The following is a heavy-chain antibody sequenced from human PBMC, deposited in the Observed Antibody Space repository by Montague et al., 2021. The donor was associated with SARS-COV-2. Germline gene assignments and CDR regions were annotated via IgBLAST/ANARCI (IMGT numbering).Heavy chain of an antibody. D-gene: IGHD4-11*01. J-gene: IGHJ4*01. CDR1: GDSVASNNYY. CDR2: VFHTGKA. Sequence: SETLSLTCNVSGDSVASNNYYWGWLRQPPGRGLEWIASVFHTGKAFYNPSLKSRSSISMDTATNQVSLKLTSVSGADTALYFCARNLPPATIFTVVTHFDFWGHGTRVAVS. CDR3: ARNLPPATIFTVVTHFDF. V-gene: IGHV4-39*01.